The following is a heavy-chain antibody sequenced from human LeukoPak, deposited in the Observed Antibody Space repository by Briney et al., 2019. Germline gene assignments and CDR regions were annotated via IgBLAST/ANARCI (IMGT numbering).Heavy chain of an antibody. CDR3: ARVYYSSSYDYWYFDL. CDR1: GGSIRNYY. Sequence: PSETLSLTCTVSGGSIRNYYWSWIRQPPGRGLEWIGYIYYSGSTNYNPSLKSRVTISVDTSKNQFSLKLSSVTAADTAVYYCARVYYSSSYDYWYFDLWGRGTLVTVSS. J-gene: IGHJ2*01. V-gene: IGHV4-59*01. D-gene: IGHD6-13*01. CDR2: IYYSGST.